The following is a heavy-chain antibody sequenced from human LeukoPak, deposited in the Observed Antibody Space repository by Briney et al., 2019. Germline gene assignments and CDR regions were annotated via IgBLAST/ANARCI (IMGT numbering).Heavy chain of an antibody. J-gene: IGHJ4*02. CDR2: ITHGGST. D-gene: IGHD6-13*01. CDR3: ARGGWHSSSWYFEY. V-gene: IGHV4-34*01. CDR1: GGSFSGYY. Sequence: SETLSLTCAVYGGSFSGYYWSWIRQPPGKGLEWVGEITHGGSTNYNPSLKSRVTISVDTSKNQFSLEFNSVTAADTAVYYCARGGWHSSSWYFEYWGQGTLVTVSS.